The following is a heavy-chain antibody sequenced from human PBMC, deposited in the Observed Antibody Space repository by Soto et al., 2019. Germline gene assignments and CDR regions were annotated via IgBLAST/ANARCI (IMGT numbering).Heavy chain of an antibody. CDR1: GFPFWHYG. CDR2: IWSDGTKE. J-gene: IGHJ6*02. V-gene: IGHV3-33*01. CDR3: ARDRDGGWFHMDV. D-gene: IGHD6-19*01. Sequence: QVQLVESGGGVVQPGRSLRLSCVGSGFPFWHYGMHWVRQAPGKGLEWVAVIWSDGTKESYADVLKGRFDIARDNFKHTLYLQMNSLRAEDTAVYYCARDRDGGWFHMDVWGQGTTVTVSS.